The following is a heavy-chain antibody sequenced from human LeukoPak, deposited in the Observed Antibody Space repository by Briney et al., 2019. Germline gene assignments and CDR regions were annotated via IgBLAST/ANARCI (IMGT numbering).Heavy chain of an antibody. CDR1: GGSISSSSYY. D-gene: IGHD3-22*01. J-gene: IGHJ4*02. Sequence: SSETLSLTCTVSGGSISSSSYYWGWIRQPPGKGLEWIGSIYYSGSTYYNPSLKSRVTISVDTSKNQFSLKLSSVTAADTAVYYCARITYYYDSSGYSLVPRFDYWGQGTLVTVSS. CDR2: IYYSGST. CDR3: ARITYYYDSSGYSLVPRFDY. V-gene: IGHV4-39*07.